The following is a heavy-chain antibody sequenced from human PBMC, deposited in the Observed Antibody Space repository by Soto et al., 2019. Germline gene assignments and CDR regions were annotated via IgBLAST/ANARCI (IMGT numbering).Heavy chain of an antibody. J-gene: IGHJ4*02. CDR3: AREVRGGFTGIFDQ. V-gene: IGHV4-4*07. D-gene: IGHD2-15*01. Sequence: SETLSLTCTVSGDSISDYFYWSWIRQPAGKGLEWIGRIYTDGTTKYNPSLKSRVTLSLDKSKNQFSLRLSSVTAADTAVYYFAREVRGGFTGIFDQWGRGSRVT. CDR2: IYTDGTT. CDR1: GDSISDYFY.